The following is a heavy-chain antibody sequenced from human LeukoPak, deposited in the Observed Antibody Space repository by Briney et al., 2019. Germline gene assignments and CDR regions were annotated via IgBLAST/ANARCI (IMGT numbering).Heavy chain of an antibody. CDR1: GFTFRSSA. V-gene: IGHV3-30*04. Sequence: GGSLRLSCPASGFTFRSSAMHWVRQAPGKGLEWVALLPYDGTEKYYVESVKGRFTISRDNSNNTLYLQMNSLRVEDTAVYFCARQGSSLRYFHTYLDVWGKGTTVTVSS. D-gene: IGHD6-6*01. CDR3: ARQGSSLRYFHTYLDV. J-gene: IGHJ6*03. CDR2: LPYDGTEK.